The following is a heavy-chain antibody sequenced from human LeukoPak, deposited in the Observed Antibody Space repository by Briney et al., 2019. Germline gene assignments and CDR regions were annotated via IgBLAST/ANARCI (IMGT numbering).Heavy chain of an antibody. Sequence: SETLSFTCAVYGGSFSVYYWSWIRQPPGKGLEWIGEINHSGSTNYNPSLKSRVTISVDMSKNQFSLKLSSVTAADTAVYYCARGIAMAYFDYWGQGTLVTVSS. CDR1: GGSFSVYY. V-gene: IGHV4-34*01. D-gene: IGHD6-19*01. CDR3: ARGIAMAYFDY. J-gene: IGHJ4*02. CDR2: INHSGST.